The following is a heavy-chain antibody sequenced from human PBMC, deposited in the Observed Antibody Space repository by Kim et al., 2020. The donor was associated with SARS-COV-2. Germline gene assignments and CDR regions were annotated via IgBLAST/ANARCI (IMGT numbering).Heavy chain of an antibody. V-gene: IGHV1-69*02. J-gene: IGHJ3*02. CDR3: ASSSTLRDAFDI. D-gene: IGHD6-6*01. Sequence: NYAQKFQGRVTITADKSTSTAYMELSSLRSEDTAVYYCASSSTLRDAFDIWGQGTMVTVSS.